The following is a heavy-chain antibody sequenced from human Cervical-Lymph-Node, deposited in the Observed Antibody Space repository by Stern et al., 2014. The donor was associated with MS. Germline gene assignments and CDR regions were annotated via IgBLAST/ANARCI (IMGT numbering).Heavy chain of an antibody. V-gene: IGHV3-30*18. CDR2: ISYDGSNK. CDR1: GFTFSSYG. Sequence: VQLVESGGGVVQPGRSLRLSCAASGFTFSSYGMHWVRQAPGKGLEWEAVISYDGSNKYYADSVKGRFTISRDNSKNTLYLQMNSLRAEDTAVYYCAKGALAYSSGWYENYYYYYGMDVWGQGTTVTVSS. D-gene: IGHD6-19*01. J-gene: IGHJ6*02. CDR3: AKGALAYSSGWYENYYYYYGMDV.